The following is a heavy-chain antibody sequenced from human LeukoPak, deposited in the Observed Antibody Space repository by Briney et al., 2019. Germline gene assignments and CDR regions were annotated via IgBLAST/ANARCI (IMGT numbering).Heavy chain of an antibody. Sequence: ASVNVSCKASGYTFTSYGISWVRQAPGQGLEWMGWISAYNGNTNYAQKLQGRVTMTTDTSTSTAYMELRSLRSDDTAVYYCAREYSSSWYGTSYGMDVWGQGTTVTVSS. D-gene: IGHD6-13*01. CDR3: AREYSSSWYGTSYGMDV. J-gene: IGHJ6*02. V-gene: IGHV1-18*01. CDR1: GYTFTSYG. CDR2: ISAYNGNT.